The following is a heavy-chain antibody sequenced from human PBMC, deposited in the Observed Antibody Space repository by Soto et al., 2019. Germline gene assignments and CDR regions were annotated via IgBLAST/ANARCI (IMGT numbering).Heavy chain of an antibody. CDR1: GFSLSTSGVG. CDR3: AHPQGTTRPNWFDP. V-gene: IGHV2-5*02. J-gene: IGHJ5*02. D-gene: IGHD1-7*01. CDR2: IYWDDDK. Sequence: QITLKESGPTLVKPTQTLTLTCTFSGFSLSTSGVGVGWIRQPPGKALEWLALIYWDDDKRYSPSLKSRLTLPKDTTKNQVLLTMTNMDPVDTATYYCAHPQGTTRPNWFDPWGQGTLVTVSS.